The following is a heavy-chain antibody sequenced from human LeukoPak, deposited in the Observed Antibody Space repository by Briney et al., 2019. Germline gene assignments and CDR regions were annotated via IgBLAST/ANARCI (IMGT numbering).Heavy chain of an antibody. J-gene: IGHJ4*02. CDR2: IYYNGNT. CDR3: ARRSQGAGYFDY. CDR1: GGSISSGNYY. Sequence: PSETLSLTCSVPGGSISSGNYYWSWIRQHPGKGLEWIGYIYYNGNTYYNPSLESRAIVSKDTSKNQFSLRLTSVTAADTAVYYCARRSQGAGYFDYWGQGTLVTVSS. D-gene: IGHD3-16*01. V-gene: IGHV4-31*03.